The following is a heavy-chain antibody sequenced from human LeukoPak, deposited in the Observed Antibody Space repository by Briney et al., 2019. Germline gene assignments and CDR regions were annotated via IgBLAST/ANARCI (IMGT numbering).Heavy chain of an antibody. Sequence: GRSLRLSCAASGFTFSSYGMHWVRQAPGKGLEGVAVISYDGSNKYYADSVKGRFTISRNNSKNTLYLQMNSLRAEDTAVYYCSKEDYVPFDYWGQGTLVTVSS. J-gene: IGHJ4*02. CDR2: ISYDGSNK. V-gene: IGHV3-30*18. D-gene: IGHD4-17*01. CDR3: SKEDYVPFDY. CDR1: GFTFSSYG.